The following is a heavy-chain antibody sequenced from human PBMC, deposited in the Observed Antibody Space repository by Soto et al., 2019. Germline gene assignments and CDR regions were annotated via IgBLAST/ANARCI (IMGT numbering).Heavy chain of an antibody. D-gene: IGHD6-6*01. J-gene: IGHJ6*02. CDR3: ARQSSIAARPDYYYGMDV. Sequence: GESLKISCKGSGYSFTSYWISWVRQMPGKGLERMGRIDPSDSYTNYSPSFQGHVTISADKSISTAYLQWSSLKASDTAMYYCARQSSIAARPDYYYGMDVWGQGTTVTVSS. V-gene: IGHV5-10-1*01. CDR2: IDPSDSYT. CDR1: GYSFTSYW.